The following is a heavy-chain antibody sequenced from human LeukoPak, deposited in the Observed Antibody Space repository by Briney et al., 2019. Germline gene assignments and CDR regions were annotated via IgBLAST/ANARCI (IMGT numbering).Heavy chain of an antibody. CDR2: IKSKTDGGTT. CDR3: TTDYSYYYDSSGYYYERVY. J-gene: IGHJ4*02. V-gene: IGHV3-15*01. CDR1: GFSFSSYA. Sequence: GGSLRLSCAASGFSFSSYAMGWVRQAPGKGLEWVGRIKSKTDGGTTDYAAPVKGRFTISRDDSKNTLYLQMDSLKTEDTAVYYCTTDYSYYYDSSGYYYERVYWGQGTLVTVSS. D-gene: IGHD3-22*01.